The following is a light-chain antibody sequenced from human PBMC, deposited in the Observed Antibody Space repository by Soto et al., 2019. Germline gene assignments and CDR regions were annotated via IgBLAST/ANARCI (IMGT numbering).Light chain of an antibody. J-gene: IGKJ4*01. CDR1: QSVSSN. CDR2: GAS. Sequence: IVMTQASATLSLSPGGRATLSCRASQSVSSNLAWYQQKPGQAPRLLIYGASTRATGIPARFSGSGSGTEFTLTISSLQSEDFAVYYCQQYNNWPPLTFGGGTKVDIK. CDR3: QQYNNWPPLT. V-gene: IGKV3-15*01.